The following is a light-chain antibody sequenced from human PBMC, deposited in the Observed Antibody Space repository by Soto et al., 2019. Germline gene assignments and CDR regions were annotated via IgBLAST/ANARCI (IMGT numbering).Light chain of an antibody. J-gene: IGKJ1*01. Sequence: EIVLTQSPATLSLSPGEGATLSCRASQSVSSYLAWYQQKPGQAPRVLIYDASNRATGIPARFSGSGSGTEFTLTISGLQSEDFAVYYCQQYNNWRTFGQGTKVDIK. CDR3: QQYNNWRT. CDR1: QSVSSY. CDR2: DAS. V-gene: IGKV3-11*01.